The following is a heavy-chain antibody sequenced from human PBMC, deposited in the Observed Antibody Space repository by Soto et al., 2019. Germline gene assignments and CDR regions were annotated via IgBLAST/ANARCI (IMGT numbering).Heavy chain of an antibody. V-gene: IGHV3-72*01. D-gene: IGHD5-12*01. J-gene: IGHJ4*02. Sequence: GGSLRLSCAASGFTFSDHYMDWVRQAPGKGLEWVGRTRNKANSYTTEYAASVKGRFTISRDDSKNSLYLQMNSLKTEDTAVYYCARPGGYLYYFDYWGQGTLVTVSS. CDR3: ARPGGYLYYFDY. CDR2: TRNKANSYTT. CDR1: GFTFSDHY.